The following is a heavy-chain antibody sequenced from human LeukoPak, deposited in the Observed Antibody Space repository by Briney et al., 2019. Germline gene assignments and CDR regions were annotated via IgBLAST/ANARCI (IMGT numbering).Heavy chain of an antibody. J-gene: IGHJ6*03. Sequence: PSETLSLTCTVSGGSISSSSYYWGWIRQPPGKGLEWIASIYYSGSTYYNPSLKSRVTISVDTSKNQFSLKLSSVTAADTAVYYCARRGPAAQLYYYYYYMDVWGKGTTVTISS. CDR3: ARRGPAAQLYYYYYYMDV. D-gene: IGHD2-2*01. CDR2: IYYSGST. CDR1: GGSISSSSYY. V-gene: IGHV4-39*01.